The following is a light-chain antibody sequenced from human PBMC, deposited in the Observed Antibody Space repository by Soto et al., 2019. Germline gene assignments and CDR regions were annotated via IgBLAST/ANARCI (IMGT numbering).Light chain of an antibody. CDR1: QNIRGF. V-gene: IGKV1-39*01. J-gene: IGKJ4*01. Sequence: DILMTQSPSSLSASVGDRVTITCRASQNIRGFLHWYQQKSGKAPRLLIYGTSHLESGVPSRFSDGGSGTDFTITITGLQTVGAASYCCQQSFSNYLTFGGGTRVEVK. CDR3: QQSFSNYLT. CDR2: GTS.